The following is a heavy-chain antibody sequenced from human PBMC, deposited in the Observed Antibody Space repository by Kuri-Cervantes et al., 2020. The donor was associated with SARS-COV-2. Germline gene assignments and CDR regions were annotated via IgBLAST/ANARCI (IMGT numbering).Heavy chain of an antibody. CDR2: IYHSGST. D-gene: IGHD4-11*01. Sequence: LSLTCAVSGYSISSGYYWGWIRQPPGKGLEWIGSIYHSGSTYYNPSLKNRVTISVDTSKNQFSLKLSSVTAADTAVYYCASPGYSKGWPFDYWGQGTLVTVSS. CDR1: GYSISSGYY. V-gene: IGHV4-38-2*01. J-gene: IGHJ4*02. CDR3: ASPGYSKGWPFDY.